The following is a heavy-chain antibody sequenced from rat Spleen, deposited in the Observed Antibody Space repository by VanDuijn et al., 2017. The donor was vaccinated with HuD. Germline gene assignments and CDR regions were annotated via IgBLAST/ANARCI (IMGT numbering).Heavy chain of an antibody. J-gene: IGHJ2*01. Sequence: EVQLVESGGGLVQPGRSLKLSCAASGFTFNNYGMAWVRQAPRKGLEWVATIIYDGGRTYYRDSVKGRFTISRDNAKSTLYLQMDSLRSEDTASYYCVRHGYTRYYFDYWGQGVMVTVSS. CDR3: VRHGYTRYYFDY. V-gene: IGHV5-29*01. CDR1: GFTFNNYG. CDR2: IIYDGGRT. D-gene: IGHD1-9*01.